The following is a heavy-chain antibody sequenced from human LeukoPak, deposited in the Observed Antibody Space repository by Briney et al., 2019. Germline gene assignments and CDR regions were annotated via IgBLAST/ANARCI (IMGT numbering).Heavy chain of an antibody. D-gene: IGHD6-13*01. V-gene: IGHV3-53*01. CDR2: IYSGGTT. Sequence: GGSLRLSCAASGFTVSSNYINWVRQAPGKGLEWVSLIYSGGTTYYADSVKGRFTISRDNSKNTVHLQMNNLRAEDTAVYYCARVNSLTGYSSSYRFFDYWGQGTLVTVSS. CDR3: ARVNSLTGYSSSYRFFDY. CDR1: GFTVSSNY. J-gene: IGHJ4*02.